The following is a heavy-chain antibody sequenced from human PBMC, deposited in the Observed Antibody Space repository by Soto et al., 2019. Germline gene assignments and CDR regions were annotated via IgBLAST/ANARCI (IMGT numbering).Heavy chain of an antibody. J-gene: IGHJ4*02. CDR2: IYYSGST. Sequence: PSETLSLTCTVSGGSISSRGYYWGWIRQPPGKGLEWIGTIYYSGSTYYNPSLKSRVTISVDTSKNQFSLKLSSVTAADTAVYYCARGPSGDKVDYWGQGTLVTVS. CDR3: ARGPSGDKVDY. D-gene: IGHD7-27*01. V-gene: IGHV4-39*01. CDR1: GGSISSRGYY.